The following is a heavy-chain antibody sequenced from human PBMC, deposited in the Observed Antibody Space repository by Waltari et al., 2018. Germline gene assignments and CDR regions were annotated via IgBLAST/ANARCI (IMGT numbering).Heavy chain of an antibody. Sequence: QVNLVESGGGVVQPGGSLRLSCTTSGLTFSNFGMHWVRQAPGKGLEWVALIWFDGSDKFYADSVRGRFTISRDNSARTLYLDMDSLRLDDTAMYYCAKDAFGNTYLGFWGQGTLVTVSS. D-gene: IGHD7-27*01. J-gene: IGHJ4*02. CDR3: AKDAFGNTYLGF. CDR2: IWFDGSDK. CDR1: GLTFSNFG. V-gene: IGHV3-30*02.